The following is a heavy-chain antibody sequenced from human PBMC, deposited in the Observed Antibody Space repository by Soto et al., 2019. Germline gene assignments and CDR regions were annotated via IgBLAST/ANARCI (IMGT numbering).Heavy chain of an antibody. CDR3: ARDSLPASYRYDYCGMDV. J-gene: IGHJ6*02. CDR1: GFSFSSYN. Sequence: GGSLRLSCAASGFSFSSYNMYWVRQAPGKGLEWVGVIWFDGSNKYYADSVKGRFTIARDDSKNTLYLQMNSLRAEDTAVYYCARDSLPASYRYDYCGMDVWGQGTTVTVSS. CDR2: IWFDGSNK. D-gene: IGHD2-21*01. V-gene: IGHV3-33*07.